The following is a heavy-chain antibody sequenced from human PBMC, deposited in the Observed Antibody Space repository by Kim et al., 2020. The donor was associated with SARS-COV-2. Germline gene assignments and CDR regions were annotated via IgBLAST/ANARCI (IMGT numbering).Heavy chain of an antibody. D-gene: IGHD3-3*01. CDR2: ISWDGGST. CDR3: AKDNAIFGVATATFGMDV. CDR1: GFTSDDYA. Sequence: GGVVVQPGGSLRLSCAASGFTSDDYAMHWVRQAPGKGLEWVSLISWDGGSTYYADSVKGRFTISRDNSKNSLYLQMNSLRAEDTALYYCAKDNAIFGVATATFGMDVWGQGTTVTVSS. J-gene: IGHJ6*02. V-gene: IGHV3-43D*03.